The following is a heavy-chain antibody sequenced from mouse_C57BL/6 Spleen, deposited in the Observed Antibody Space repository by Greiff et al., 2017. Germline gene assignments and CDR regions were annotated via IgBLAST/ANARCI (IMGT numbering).Heavy chain of an antibody. Sequence: QVQLQQSGAELMKPGASVKLSCKATGYTFTGYWIEWIKQRPGHGLEWIGEILPGSGSTNYNEKFKVKATFTADTSSSTAYMQLSSLTYEDSAVYYCARSPFYDGYRDWFAYWGQGTLVTVSA. CDR3: ARSPFYDGYRDWFAY. CDR2: ILPGSGST. CDR1: GYTFTGYW. D-gene: IGHD2-3*01. J-gene: IGHJ3*01. V-gene: IGHV1-9*01.